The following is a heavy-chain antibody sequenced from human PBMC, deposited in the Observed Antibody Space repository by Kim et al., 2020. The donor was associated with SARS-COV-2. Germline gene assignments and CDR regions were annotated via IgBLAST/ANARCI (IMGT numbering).Heavy chain of an antibody. CDR3: AKDPTRATMIVVVLRG. J-gene: IGHJ4*02. D-gene: IGHD3-22*01. Sequence: GGSLRLSCAASGFTFSSYAMSWVRQAPGKGLEWVSAISGSGGSTYYADSVKGRFTISRDNSKNTLYLQMNSLRAEDTAVYYCAKDPTRATMIVVVLRGWGQGTLVTVSS. CDR1: GFTFSSYA. CDR2: ISGSGGST. V-gene: IGHV3-23*01.